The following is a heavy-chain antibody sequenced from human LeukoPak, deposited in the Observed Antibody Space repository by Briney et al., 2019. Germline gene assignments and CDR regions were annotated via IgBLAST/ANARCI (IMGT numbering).Heavy chain of an antibody. V-gene: IGHV3-21*01. D-gene: IGHD3-22*01. CDR1: GFTFSSYS. CDR3: ARSPYYYDSSGYYVD. J-gene: IGHJ4*02. Sequence: GGSLRLSCAASGFTFSSYSMNWARQAPGKGLEWVSSISSSSSYIYYADSVKGRFTISRDNAKNSLYLQMNSLRAEDTAVYYCARSPYYYDSSGYYVDWGQGTLVTVSS. CDR2: ISSSSSYI.